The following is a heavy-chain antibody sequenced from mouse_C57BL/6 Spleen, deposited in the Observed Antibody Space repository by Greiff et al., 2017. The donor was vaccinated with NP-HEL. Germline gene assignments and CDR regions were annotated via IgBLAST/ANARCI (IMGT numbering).Heavy chain of an antibody. J-gene: IGHJ1*03. CDR3: AKFLHYYGSGYFEV. CDR1: GFNIKDYY. V-gene: IGHV14-2*01. D-gene: IGHD1-1*01. Sequence: EVQLQQSGAELVKPGASVKLSCTASGFNIKDYYMHWVKQRTEQGLEWIGRIDPEDGATKYAPKFQGQATITADTSSNTAYLQLSSLTSEDTAVYYCAKFLHYYGSGYFEVWGTGTTVTVSS. CDR2: IDPEDGAT.